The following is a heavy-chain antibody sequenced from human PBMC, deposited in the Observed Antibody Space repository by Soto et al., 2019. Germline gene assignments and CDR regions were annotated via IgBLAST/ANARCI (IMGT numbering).Heavy chain of an antibody. D-gene: IGHD5-12*01. V-gene: IGHV4-59*01. CDR1: GGSISSYY. Sequence: SETLSLTCTVSGGSISSYYWRWIRQPPGKGLEWIGYIYYSGSTNYNPSLKSRVTISVDTSKNQFSLKLSSVTAADTAVYYCAKDWKWMQLYYGLNVWGQGTTVTVSS. CDR3: AKDWKWMQLYYGLNV. CDR2: IYYSGST. J-gene: IGHJ6*02.